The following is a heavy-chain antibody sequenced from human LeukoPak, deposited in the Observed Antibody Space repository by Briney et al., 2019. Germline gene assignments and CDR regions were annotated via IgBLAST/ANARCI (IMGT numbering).Heavy chain of an antibody. CDR3: ARVRYRLAETYIDY. V-gene: IGHV1-2*02. J-gene: IGHJ4*02. Sequence: ASVKVSCKASGGTFISYAIVWVRQAPGQGLEWMGWINPNSGDTNYAQKFQGRVTMTRDTSISTAYMELSRLRSDDTAVYYCARVRYRLAETYIDYWGQGTLVTVSS. CDR1: GGTFISYA. CDR2: INPNSGDT. D-gene: IGHD3-16*01.